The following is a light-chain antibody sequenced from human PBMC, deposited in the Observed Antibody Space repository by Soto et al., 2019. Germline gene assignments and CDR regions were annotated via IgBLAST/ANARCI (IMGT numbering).Light chain of an antibody. CDR3: MQSTHLPT. CDR2: EVS. Sequence: DIVMTQTPLSLSVTPGQPASISCRSSQSLLHSDGKTYFYWYLQKPGQSPQLLIYEVSIRFSGVPDRFSGSGSGTDYTLKISRVEADDVGVYYGMQSTHLPTFGQGTKLEIK. CDR1: QSLLHSDGKTY. V-gene: IGKV2-29*03. J-gene: IGKJ2*01.